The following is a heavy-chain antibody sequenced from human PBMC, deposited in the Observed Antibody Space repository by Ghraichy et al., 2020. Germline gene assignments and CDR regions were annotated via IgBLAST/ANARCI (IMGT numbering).Heavy chain of an antibody. CDR2: ISYDGSNK. D-gene: IGHD1-26*01. V-gene: IGHV3-30*03. CDR1: GFTFSSYG. CDR3: ALGFDY. J-gene: IGHJ4*02. Sequence: LSLTCAASGFTFSSYGMHWVRQAPGKGLEWVAVISYDGSNKYYADSVKGRFTISRDDSKNTLYLQMNSLRAEDTAVYYCALGFDYWGQGTLVTVSS.